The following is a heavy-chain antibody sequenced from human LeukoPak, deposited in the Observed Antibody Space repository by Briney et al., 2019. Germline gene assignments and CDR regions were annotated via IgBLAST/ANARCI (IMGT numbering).Heavy chain of an antibody. CDR1: GFTFSSYN. D-gene: IGHD2-15*01. J-gene: IGHJ4*02. CDR3: AAFTRYCSGGSCLGY. V-gene: IGHV3-21*01. Sequence: GGSLRLSCAASGFTFSSYNMNWVRQAPGKGLEWVSSISSSSSYIYYADSVKGRFTISRDNAKNSLYLQMNSLRAEDTAVYYCAAFTRYCSGGSCLGYWGQGTLVTVSS. CDR2: ISSSSSYI.